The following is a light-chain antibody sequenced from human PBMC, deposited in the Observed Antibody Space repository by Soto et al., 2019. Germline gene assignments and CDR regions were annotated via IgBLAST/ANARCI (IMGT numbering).Light chain of an antibody. CDR3: QQYDSYPLT. CDR2: EAS. J-gene: IGKJ4*01. V-gene: IGKV1-5*03. Sequence: DIQMTQSPSTLSASVGDRVTISCRASQSISSGLAWFQQKPGKAPKLLIYEASRLESGVPSRFSGSGSGTEFSLTFSSLQPDDSATYYCQQYDSYPLTFGGGTKVEIK. CDR1: QSISSG.